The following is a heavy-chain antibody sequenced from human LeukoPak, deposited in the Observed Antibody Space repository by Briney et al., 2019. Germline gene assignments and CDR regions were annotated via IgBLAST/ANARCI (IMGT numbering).Heavy chain of an antibody. CDR3: ARHWRQWPVDDY. V-gene: IGHV4-59*08. Sequence: SETLSLTCTVSGGSISSHYWSWIRQPPGKGLEWIGYMSYSGNTNYNPSLKSRVTMSVDTSKNQFSLKLTSVTAADTAVYYCARHWRQWPVDDYWGQGTLVTVSS. CDR1: GGSISSHY. D-gene: IGHD6-19*01. CDR2: MSYSGNT. J-gene: IGHJ4*02.